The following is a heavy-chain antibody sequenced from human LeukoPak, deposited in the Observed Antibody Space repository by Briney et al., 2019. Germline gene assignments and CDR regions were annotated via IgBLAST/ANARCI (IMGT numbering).Heavy chain of an antibody. J-gene: IGHJ4*02. CDR1: GFTFSSYA. Sequence: GGSLRLSCAASGFTFSSYAMHWVRQAPGKGLVWVSRINSDGSSTNYADSVKGRFTISRDNAKNTLYLQMNSLRAEDAAVYYCASDNYGSGSRYFDYWGQGTLVTVSS. CDR3: ASDNYGSGSRYFDY. V-gene: IGHV3-74*01. D-gene: IGHD3-10*01. CDR2: INSDGSST.